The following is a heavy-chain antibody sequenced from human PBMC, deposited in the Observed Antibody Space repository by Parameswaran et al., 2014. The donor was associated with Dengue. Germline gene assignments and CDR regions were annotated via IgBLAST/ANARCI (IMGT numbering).Heavy chain of an antibody. Sequence: VRQMPGKGLEWIGNIYYNGRTYYNPSLKSRATISVDTSKSQFSLKLTSVTAADTAVYYCVRPMRHSGWFGELLKSPFDYWGQGTLVTVSS. D-gene: IGHD3-10*01. CDR2: IYYNGRT. CDR3: VRPMRHSGWFGELLKSPFDY. V-gene: IGHV4-39*01. J-gene: IGHJ4*02.